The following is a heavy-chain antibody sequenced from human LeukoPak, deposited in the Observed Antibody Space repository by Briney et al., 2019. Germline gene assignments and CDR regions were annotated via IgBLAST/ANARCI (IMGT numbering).Heavy chain of an antibody. Sequence: GASVKVSCKASGGTFSSYAISWVRQAPGQGLEWMGGIIPIFGTANYAQKFQGRVTITADESTSTAYMELSSLRSEDTAVYYCARCRRVGATHFDYWGQGTLVTVSS. CDR2: IIPIFGTA. CDR1: GGTFSSYA. D-gene: IGHD1-26*01. CDR3: ARCRRVGATHFDY. J-gene: IGHJ4*02. V-gene: IGHV1-69*13.